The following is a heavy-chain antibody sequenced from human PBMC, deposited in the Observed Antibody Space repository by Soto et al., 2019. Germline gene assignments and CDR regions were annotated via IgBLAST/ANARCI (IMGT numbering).Heavy chain of an antibody. CDR1: GGSISSGGYS. CDR2: IYHSGST. V-gene: IGHV4-30-2*02. J-gene: IGHJ4*02. D-gene: IGHD6-19*01. Sequence: PSETLSLTCAVSGGSISSGGYSWSWVRQPPGKGLEWIGYIYHSGSTYYNPSLKSRVTITKDTSKNQVVLTMTNMDPVDTATYYRAHRVVAGLGYYFDYWGQGTLVTVSS. CDR3: AHRVVAGLGYYFDY.